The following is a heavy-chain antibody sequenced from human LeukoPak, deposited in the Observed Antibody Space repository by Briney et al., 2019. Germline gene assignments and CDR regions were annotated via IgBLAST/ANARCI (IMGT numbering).Heavy chain of an antibody. D-gene: IGHD2/OR15-2a*01. V-gene: IGHV3-49*03. CDR3: SRFATRYAYYFDY. Sequence: GRSLRLSCTASGFTFGDYAMTWFRQAPGKGLEWVGFIRSKTYGGTAEYAASVKGRFTISRGDSKSIAYLQVNSLKTEDTAVYYCSRFATRYAYYFDYWGQGTLVTVSS. J-gene: IGHJ4*02. CDR1: GFTFGDYA. CDR2: IRSKTYGGTA.